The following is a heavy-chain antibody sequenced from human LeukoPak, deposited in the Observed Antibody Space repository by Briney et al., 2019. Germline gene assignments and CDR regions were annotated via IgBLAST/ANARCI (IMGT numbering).Heavy chain of an antibody. J-gene: IGHJ3*02. CDR2: INHSGST. CDR3: ARTAPRRRITMIVVVINAFDI. D-gene: IGHD3-22*01. CDR1: GGSFSGYY. Sequence: SETLSLTCAVYGGSFSGYYWSWTRQPPGKGLEWIGEINHSGSTNYNPSLKSRVTISVDTSKNQFSLKLSSVTAADTAVYYCARTAPRRRITMIVVVINAFDIWGQGTMVTVSS. V-gene: IGHV4-34*01.